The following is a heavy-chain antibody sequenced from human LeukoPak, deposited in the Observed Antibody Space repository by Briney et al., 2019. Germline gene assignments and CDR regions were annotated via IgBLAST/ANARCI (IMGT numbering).Heavy chain of an antibody. CDR2: INHSGST. CDR1: GGSFSGYY. V-gene: IGHV4-34*01. Sequence: SETLSLTCAVYGGSFSGYYWSWIRQPPGKGLEWIGEINHSGSTNYNPSLKSRVTILVDTSKNQFSLKLSSVTAADTAVYYCARVRYYDILTGYYGDGYFDYWGQGTLVTVSS. D-gene: IGHD3-9*01. J-gene: IGHJ4*02. CDR3: ARVRYYDILTGYYGDGYFDY.